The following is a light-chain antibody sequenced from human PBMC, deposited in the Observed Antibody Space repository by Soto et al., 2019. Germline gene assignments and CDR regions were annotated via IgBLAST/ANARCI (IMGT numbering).Light chain of an antibody. V-gene: IGLV2-14*01. Sequence: QSVLTQAASVSESPGQSISLSCGGTSTDVGSHNYVSWYQQHPGKAPKLIIFEVNNWPSGVSHRFSGSKSGNTASLTISDLQGEDEADYYCSSYTTNNTVVFGGGTKVTVL. CDR1: STDVGSHNY. CDR2: EVN. J-gene: IGLJ2*01. CDR3: SSYTTNNTVV.